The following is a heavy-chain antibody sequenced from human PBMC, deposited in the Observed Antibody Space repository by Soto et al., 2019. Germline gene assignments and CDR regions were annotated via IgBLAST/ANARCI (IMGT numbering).Heavy chain of an antibody. D-gene: IGHD2-2*01. Sequence: ASVKVSCKASGYTFTGYYMHWVRQAPGQGLEWMGWINPNSGDTKNAQKFQGRVTMTRDTSTSTAYMELSRLTSEDTAVYYCARSSLSDCSSTSCHFDYWGQGTLVTASS. CDR2: INPNSGDT. J-gene: IGHJ4*02. CDR3: ARSSLSDCSSTSCHFDY. V-gene: IGHV1-2*02. CDR1: GYTFTGYY.